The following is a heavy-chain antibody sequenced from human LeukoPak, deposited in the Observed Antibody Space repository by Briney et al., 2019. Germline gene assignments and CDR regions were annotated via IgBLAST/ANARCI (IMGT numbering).Heavy chain of an antibody. CDR3: ARVPRRYSGDY. CDR1: GFTFGKYW. V-gene: IGHV3-7*03. J-gene: IGHJ4*02. CDR2: IKLDGSEK. D-gene: IGHD1-26*01. Sequence: GGSLRLSCVASGFTFGKYWMSWVRQAPGKGLEWVANIKLDGSEKNYVDSVKGRFTIGRDNAYNSLDLQMNSLRVEDTAIEFCARVPRRYSGDYWGQGTLVSVSS.